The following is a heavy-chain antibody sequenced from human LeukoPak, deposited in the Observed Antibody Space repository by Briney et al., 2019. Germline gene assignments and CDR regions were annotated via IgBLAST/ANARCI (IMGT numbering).Heavy chain of an antibody. D-gene: IGHD2-15*01. Sequence: PGGSLRLSCVVSRFTFTNYVVHWVRQAPGKGLEWVTLVSSDGGIKYYADSVKGRFSVSRDISKNTLYLQMNSLRVDDTAVYYCARDSETTPIHVLGYWGQGTLVTVSS. CDR1: RFTFTNYV. CDR2: VSSDGGIK. J-gene: IGHJ4*02. V-gene: IGHV3-30-3*01. CDR3: ARDSETTPIHVLGY.